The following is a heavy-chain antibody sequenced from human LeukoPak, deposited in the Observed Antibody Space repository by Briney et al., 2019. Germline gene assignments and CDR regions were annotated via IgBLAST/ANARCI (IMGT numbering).Heavy chain of an antibody. CDR3: ARDLRSSGYYAFDY. D-gene: IGHD3-22*01. Sequence: TFSSSSSSYINNADSVKGRFTISRDNAKNSLYLQMNSLRAEDTAVYYCARDLRSSGYYAFDYWGQGILVTVSS. CDR2: SSSSSSYI. J-gene: IGHJ4*02. V-gene: IGHV3-21*01.